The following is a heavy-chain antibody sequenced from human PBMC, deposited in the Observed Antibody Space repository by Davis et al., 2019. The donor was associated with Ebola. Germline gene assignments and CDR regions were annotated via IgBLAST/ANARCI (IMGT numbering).Heavy chain of an antibody. CDR3: ARDREGDWTFDI. CDR1: GYIFHNYV. V-gene: IGHV1-18*01. J-gene: IGHJ3*02. D-gene: IGHD2-21*02. Sequence: ASVKVSCKASGYIFHNYVISWVRQAPGQGLEWMGRISAYNGATEYAQNFQGRVTMTIDTSTTTVYMQLSSLRSEDTAVYYCARDREGDWTFDIWGQGTMVTVSS. CDR2: ISAYNGAT.